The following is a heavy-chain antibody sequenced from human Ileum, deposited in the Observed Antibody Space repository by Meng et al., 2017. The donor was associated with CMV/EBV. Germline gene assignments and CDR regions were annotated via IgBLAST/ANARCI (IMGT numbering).Heavy chain of an antibody. V-gene: IGHV1-18*01. J-gene: IGHJ4*02. Sequence: QVQLVQSESELKKPGASVKVSCKTSGDPFTNSGITWVRQAPGQGLEWMGWINTYNDNSNSAQKFQDRFTMTKDTSTRTAHMELRSLTSDDTAVYYCARDDGAAGRTTRTGIDYWGQGTLVTVSS. CDR2: INTYNDNS. CDR1: GDPFTNSG. CDR3: ARDDGAAGRTTRTGIDY. D-gene: IGHD6-13*01.